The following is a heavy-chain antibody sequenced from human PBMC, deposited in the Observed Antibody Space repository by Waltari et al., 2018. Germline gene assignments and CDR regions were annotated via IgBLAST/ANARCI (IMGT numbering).Heavy chain of an antibody. D-gene: IGHD2-2*02. V-gene: IGHV4-34*01. Sequence: QVQLQQWGAGLLTPSETLSLTCGVAGGSLIRYYWNWLRQPPGKGRAWLGEINDSGIAKYNPSLKSRVTISIDTTKKQFSLNLSSVTAADTAEYYCARAPKRYCRSGSCHNYYYYGVDVWGQGTTVSVSS. CDR1: GGSLIRYY. J-gene: IGHJ6*02. CDR2: INDSGIA. CDR3: ARAPKRYCRSGSCHNYYYYGVDV.